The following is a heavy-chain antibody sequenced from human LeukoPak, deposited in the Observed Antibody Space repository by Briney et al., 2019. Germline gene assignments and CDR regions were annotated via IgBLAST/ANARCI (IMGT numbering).Heavy chain of an antibody. CDR3: ARLIYSLGSYFFDY. CDR2: IYGGGST. Sequence: GGSLRLSCAASGFTVSSNYMNWGRQAPGKGLEWVSVIYGGGSTYYADSVKGRFTISRDNSKNTLYLQMNTLRAEDTAVYFCARLIYSLGSYFFDYWGQGTLVTVSS. V-gene: IGHV3-53*01. J-gene: IGHJ4*02. CDR1: GFTVSSNY. D-gene: IGHD5-18*01.